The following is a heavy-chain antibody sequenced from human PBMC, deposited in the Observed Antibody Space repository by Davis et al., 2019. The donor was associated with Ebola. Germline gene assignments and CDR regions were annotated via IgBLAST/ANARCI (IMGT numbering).Heavy chain of an antibody. V-gene: IGHV4-59*08. Sequence: GSLRLSCTVSGGSISSYYWSWIRQPPGKGLEWIGYIYYSGSTYYNPSLKSRVTISVDTSKNQFSLKLSSVTAADTAVYYCATYSSSWPFDYWGQGTLVTVSS. J-gene: IGHJ4*02. D-gene: IGHD6-13*01. CDR1: GGSISSYY. CDR3: ATYSSSWPFDY. CDR2: IYYSGST.